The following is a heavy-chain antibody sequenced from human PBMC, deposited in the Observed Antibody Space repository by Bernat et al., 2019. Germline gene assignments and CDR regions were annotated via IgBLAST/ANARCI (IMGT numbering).Heavy chain of an antibody. CDR1: GFTFSSYA. Sequence: QVQLVESGGGVVQPGRSLRLSCAASGFTFSSYAMHWVRQAPGKGLEWVAVISYDGSNKYYADSVKGRFTISRDNSKNKLYLQMNSLRAEDTAVYYCARPVYDSSGPGVTYFDYWGQGTLVTVSS. CDR2: ISYDGSNK. CDR3: ARPVYDSSGPGVTYFDY. D-gene: IGHD3-22*01. J-gene: IGHJ4*02. V-gene: IGHV3-30-3*01.